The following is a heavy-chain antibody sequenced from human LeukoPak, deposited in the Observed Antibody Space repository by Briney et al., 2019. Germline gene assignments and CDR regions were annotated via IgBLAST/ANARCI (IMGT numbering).Heavy chain of an antibody. CDR3: AREGGETTYYYYYYMDV. J-gene: IGHJ6*03. CDR2: INPSGGST. D-gene: IGHD4-11*01. Sequence: GASVKVSCKASGYTFTSYYMHWVRQAPGHRLEWMGIINPSGGSTNYAQKFQGRVTMTRHTSTNTVYMELSRLRSQHTAVYYCAREGGETTYYYYYYMDVWGKGTTVTISS. CDR1: GYTFTSYY. V-gene: IGHV1-46*01.